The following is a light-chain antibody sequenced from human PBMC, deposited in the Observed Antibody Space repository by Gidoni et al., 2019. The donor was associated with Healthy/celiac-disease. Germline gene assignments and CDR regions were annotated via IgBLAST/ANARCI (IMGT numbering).Light chain of an antibody. CDR2: DAS. CDR3: QQYDNLWT. CDR1: QDISNY. J-gene: IGKJ1*01. V-gene: IGKV1-33*01. Sequence: DPVSITCQASQDISNYLNWYQQKPGKAPKLLIYDASNLETGVPSRFSGSGSGTDFIFTISSLQPEDIATYYCQQYDNLWTFXXXTKVEIK.